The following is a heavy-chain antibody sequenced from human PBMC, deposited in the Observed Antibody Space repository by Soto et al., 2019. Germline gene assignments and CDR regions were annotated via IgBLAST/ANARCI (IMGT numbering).Heavy chain of an antibody. CDR1: GFTFSSYA. CDR2: ISGSGGST. V-gene: IGHV3-23*01. Sequence: EVQLLESGGGLVQPGGSLRLSCAASGFTFSSYAMSWVRQAPGKGLEWVSAISGSGGSTYYADAVKGRFTISRDNSKNTLYLQMNSLRAEDTAVYYCAKAPDVSGFGELVWGQGTLVTVSS. J-gene: IGHJ4*02. CDR3: AKAPDVSGFGELV. D-gene: IGHD3-10*01.